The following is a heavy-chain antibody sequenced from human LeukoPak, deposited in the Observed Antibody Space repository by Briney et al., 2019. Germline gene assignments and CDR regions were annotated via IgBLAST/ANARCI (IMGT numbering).Heavy chain of an antibody. Sequence: GGSLRLSCAASGFTFSSYGMHWVRQAPGKGLEWVAFIRYDGSNKYYADSVKGRFTISRDNSKNTLYLQMNSLRAEDTAVYYCARAPAVLLWFGENYYMDVWGKGTTVTISS. CDR2: IRYDGSNK. CDR1: GFTFSSYG. CDR3: ARAPAVLLWFGENYYMDV. J-gene: IGHJ6*03. V-gene: IGHV3-30*02. D-gene: IGHD3-10*01.